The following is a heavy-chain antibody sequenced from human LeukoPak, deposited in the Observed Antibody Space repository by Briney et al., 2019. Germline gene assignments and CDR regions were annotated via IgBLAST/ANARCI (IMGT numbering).Heavy chain of an antibody. CDR1: GFTFSSYA. V-gene: IGHV3-23*01. Sequence: GGSLRLSCAASGFTFSSYAMSWVRQAPGQGLEWVSGISGSGGSTYYADSVKGRFTISRDDSKNTLDLQMNRLRADDAAVYYCAKGERSVRFASIAAPLGYWGQGTLVTVSS. CDR3: AKGERSVRFASIAAPLGY. CDR2: ISGSGGST. J-gene: IGHJ4*02. D-gene: IGHD6-6*01.